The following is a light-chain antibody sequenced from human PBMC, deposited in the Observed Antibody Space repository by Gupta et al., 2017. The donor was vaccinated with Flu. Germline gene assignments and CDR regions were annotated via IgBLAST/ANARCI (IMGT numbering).Light chain of an antibody. Sequence: AITSSCTGTSSDSGGYNYGAWYQQDPGNDHKLMIDDGSKGAAGAPDRCSGSKSGNTASLTIAGIQAEDEDDYYCGSFAGGFYVFGTGTKVTVL. J-gene: IGLJ1*01. CDR2: DGS. CDR3: GSFAGGFYV. CDR1: SSDSGGYNY. V-gene: IGLV2-11*01.